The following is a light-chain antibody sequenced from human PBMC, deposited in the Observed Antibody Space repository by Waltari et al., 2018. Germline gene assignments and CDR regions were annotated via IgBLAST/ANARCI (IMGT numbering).Light chain of an antibody. CDR3: QQFGSLPWT. Sequence: DIHLTQSPSPLSASVGDTVTIPCRASQDIGPSVNWYQKGPGEAPKLLIFDADSLERGAPSRFSGGGSRTQFTFTITGLQAEDIATYYCQQFGSLPWTFGQGTTVE. CDR1: QDIGPS. V-gene: IGKV1-33*01. J-gene: IGKJ1*01. CDR2: DAD.